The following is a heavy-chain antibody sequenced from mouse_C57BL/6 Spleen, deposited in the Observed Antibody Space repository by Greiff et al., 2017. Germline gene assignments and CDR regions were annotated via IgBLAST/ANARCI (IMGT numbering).Heavy chain of an antibody. V-gene: IGHV1-63*01. Sequence: VQLQQSGAELVRPGTSVKMSCKASGYTFTNYWIGWAKQRPGHGLEWIGDIYPGGGYTNYNEKFKGKATLTADKSSSTAYMQFSSLTSEDSAIYYCAREGGYDYVYAMDYWGQATSVTVSS. CDR3: AREGGYDYVYAMDY. CDR1: GYTFTNYW. D-gene: IGHD2-4*01. J-gene: IGHJ4*01. CDR2: IYPGGGYT.